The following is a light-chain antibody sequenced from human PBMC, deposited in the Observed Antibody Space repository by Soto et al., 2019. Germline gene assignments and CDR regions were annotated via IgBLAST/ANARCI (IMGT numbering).Light chain of an antibody. V-gene: IGKV3-20*01. Sequence: EIVLTQSPGTLSLSPGERATLSCRASQSVSSSYLAWYQQKPGQAPRLLIYGASSRATGIPDRFSGSGAGTDCTLTISRLEPEDFAVHYYQQYGSSPITFGQGTRLEIK. J-gene: IGKJ5*01. CDR3: QQYGSSPIT. CDR2: GAS. CDR1: QSVSSSY.